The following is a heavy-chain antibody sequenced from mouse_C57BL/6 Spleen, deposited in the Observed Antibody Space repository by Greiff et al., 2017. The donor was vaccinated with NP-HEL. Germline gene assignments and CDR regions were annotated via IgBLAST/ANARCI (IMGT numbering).Heavy chain of an antibody. CDR2: IYPGDGDT. J-gene: IGHJ3*01. V-gene: IGHV1-82*01. Sequence: QVQLQQSGPELVKPGASVKISCKASGYAFSSSWMNWVKQRPGKGLEWIGRIYPGDGDTNYNGKFKGKATLTADKSSSTAYMQLSSLTSEDSAVYFCASYDGYYEAYWGQGTLVTVSA. D-gene: IGHD2-3*01. CDR1: GYAFSSSW. CDR3: ASYDGYYEAY.